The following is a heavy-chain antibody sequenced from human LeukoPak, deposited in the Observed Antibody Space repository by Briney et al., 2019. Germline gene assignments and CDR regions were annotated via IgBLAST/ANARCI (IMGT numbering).Heavy chain of an antibody. CDR3: AIDPNGDYVGGFDM. Sequence: GGSLRLSCAGSGFIFSKYAMSWVRQAPGKGPEWVSGISASGGMTFYADSVKGRFTISRDDSKNTLYLDMNGLRVEDTAVYYCAIDPNGDYVGGFDMWGQGTMVTVSS. D-gene: IGHD4-17*01. CDR1: GFIFSKYA. CDR2: ISASGGMT. V-gene: IGHV3-23*01. J-gene: IGHJ3*02.